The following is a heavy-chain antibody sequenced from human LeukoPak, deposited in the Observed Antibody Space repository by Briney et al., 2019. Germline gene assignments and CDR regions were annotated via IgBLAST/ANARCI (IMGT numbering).Heavy chain of an antibody. CDR2: IKSKTDGGTT. CDR3: TTVRMHTPAVAEGAFDI. J-gene: IGHJ3*02. V-gene: IGHV3-15*01. D-gene: IGHD6-19*01. CDR1: GFTFSSYA. Sequence: GGSLRLSCAASGFTFSSYAMTWVRRAPGKGLEWVGRIKSKTDGGTTDYAAPVKGRFTISRDDSKNTLYLQMNSLKTEDTAVYYCTTVRMHTPAVAEGAFDIWGQGTMVTVSS.